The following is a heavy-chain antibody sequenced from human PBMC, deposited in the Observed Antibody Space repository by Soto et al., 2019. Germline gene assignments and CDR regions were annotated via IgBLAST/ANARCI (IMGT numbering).Heavy chain of an antibody. V-gene: IGHV1-8*01. Sequence: QVQLVQSGAEVKKPGASVKVSCKASGYTFTSYDINWVRQATGQGLEWMGWMNPNSGNTGYAQKFQGRVTMTRNTTIXXAYRELSSLRSEDTAVYYCARGHSNYATDSYGMDVWGQGTTVTVSS. CDR1: GYTFTSYD. J-gene: IGHJ6*02. D-gene: IGHD4-4*01. CDR3: ARGHSNYATDSYGMDV. CDR2: MNPNSGNT.